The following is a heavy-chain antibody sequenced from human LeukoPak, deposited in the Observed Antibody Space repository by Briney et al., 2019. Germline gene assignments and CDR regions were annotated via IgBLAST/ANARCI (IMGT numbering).Heavy chain of an antibody. D-gene: IGHD3-16*01. CDR1: GYSFTNYW. CDR3: ARFIRLIDYYFDY. J-gene: IGHJ4*02. CDR2: IYPGDSDT. Sequence: GESLKISCKGSGYSFTNYWIGWVRQMPGKGLEWMGIIYPGDSDTRYSPSFQGQVTISADKSISTAYLQWSSLKASDTAMYYCARFIRLIDYYFDYWGQGTLVTVSS. V-gene: IGHV5-51*01.